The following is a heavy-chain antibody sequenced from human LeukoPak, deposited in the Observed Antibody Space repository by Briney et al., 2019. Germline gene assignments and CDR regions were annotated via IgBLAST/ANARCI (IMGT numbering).Heavy chain of an antibody. J-gene: IGHJ3*02. Sequence: ASVKVSCKASGYTFTSYYMHWVRQAPGQGLEWMGRINPSGGSTSYAQKFQGRVTMTRDTSTSTVYMGLSSLRSEDTAVYYCARLGYCGGDCPTAFDIWGQGTMVTVSS. CDR1: GYTFTSYY. CDR3: ARLGYCGGDCPTAFDI. CDR2: INPSGGST. V-gene: IGHV1-46*03. D-gene: IGHD2-21*01.